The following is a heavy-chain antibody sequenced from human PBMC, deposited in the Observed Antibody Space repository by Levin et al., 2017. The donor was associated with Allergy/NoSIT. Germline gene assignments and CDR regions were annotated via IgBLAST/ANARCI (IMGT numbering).Heavy chain of an antibody. V-gene: IGHV5-51*01. J-gene: IGHJ3*01. CDR2: IYPGNSHT. Sequence: GESLKISCKGSGFSFHSYWIAWVRQMPGKGLEWMGIIYPGNSHTTYSPSFQGRVTISADTSITTASLPWNSLESSDTAMYFCARRWVVTRVNGFDLWGQGTMVAVAS. CDR1: GFSFHSYW. CDR3: ARRWVVTRVNGFDL. D-gene: IGHD4-23*01.